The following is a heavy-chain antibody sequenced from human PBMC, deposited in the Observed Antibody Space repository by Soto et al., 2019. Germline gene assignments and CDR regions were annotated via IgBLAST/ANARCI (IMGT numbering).Heavy chain of an antibody. Sequence: GGSLRLSCAASGFTFSSYAMSWVRQAPGKGLEWVSAISGSGGSTYYADSVKGRFTISRDNSKNTLYLQMNSLRAEDTAVYYCAKDQKITMVRGVYYYMDVWGKGTTVTVSS. J-gene: IGHJ6*03. V-gene: IGHV3-23*01. CDR3: AKDQKITMVRGVYYYMDV. D-gene: IGHD3-10*01. CDR2: ISGSGGST. CDR1: GFTFSSYA.